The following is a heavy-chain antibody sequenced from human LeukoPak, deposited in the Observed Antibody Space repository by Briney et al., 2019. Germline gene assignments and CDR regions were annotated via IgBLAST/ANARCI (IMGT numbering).Heavy chain of an antibody. J-gene: IGHJ5*02. Sequence: GASVKVSCKASGYNFNDYYLHWVRQAPGQGLEWMGWISPESGVTKFAQKFQGRVAMTRDRSISTVYMDLFTLRSDDTAVYFCARGRWTVAGSFDPWGQDTLVTVSS. CDR2: ISPESGVT. D-gene: IGHD3-10*01. CDR1: GYNFNDYY. V-gene: IGHV1-2*02. CDR3: ARGRWTVAGSFDP.